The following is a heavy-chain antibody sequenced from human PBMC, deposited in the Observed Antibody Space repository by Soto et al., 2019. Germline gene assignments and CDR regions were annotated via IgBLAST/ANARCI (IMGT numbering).Heavy chain of an antibody. V-gene: IGHV4-30-2*01. Sequence: SETLPLTCAVSCGSISSCGYSWSWIRQPPGKGLEWIGYIYHSGSTYYNPSLKSRVTISVDRSKNQFSLKLSSVTAADTAVYYCARGPDYWGQGTLVTVS. CDR1: CGSISSCGYS. J-gene: IGHJ4*02. CDR2: IYHSGST. CDR3: ARGPDY.